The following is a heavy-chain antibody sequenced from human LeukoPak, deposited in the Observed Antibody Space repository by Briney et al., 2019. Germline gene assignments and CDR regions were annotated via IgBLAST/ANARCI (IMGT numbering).Heavy chain of an antibody. D-gene: IGHD1-26*01. V-gene: IGHV4-39*07. CDR1: GGSISSSSYY. J-gene: IGHJ5*02. CDR2: IYHSGST. Sequence: SETLSLTCTVSGGSISSSSYYWGWIRQPPGTGLEWLGRIYHSGSTYYNPSLKSRVTISVDTSKNQFSLKLSSVTAADTAVYYCARVGVGARFDPWGQGTLVTVSS. CDR3: ARVGVGARFDP.